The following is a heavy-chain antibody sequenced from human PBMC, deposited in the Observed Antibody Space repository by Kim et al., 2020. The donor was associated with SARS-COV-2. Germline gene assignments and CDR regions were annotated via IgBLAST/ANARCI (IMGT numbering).Heavy chain of an antibody. V-gene: IGHV4-31*03. D-gene: IGHD2-2*02. J-gene: IGHJ5*02. CDR3: AREVVVVPAAIVWFDP. CDR2: IYYSGST. Sequence: SETLSLTCTVSGGSISSGGYYWSWIRQHPGKGLEWIGYIYYSGSTYYNPSLKSRVTISVDTSKNQFSLKLSSVTAADTAVYYCAREVVVVPAAIVWFDPWGQGTLVTVSS. CDR1: GGSISSGGYY.